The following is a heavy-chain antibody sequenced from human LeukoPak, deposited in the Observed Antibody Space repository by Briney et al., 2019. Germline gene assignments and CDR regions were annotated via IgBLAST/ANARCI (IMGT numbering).Heavy chain of an antibody. CDR1: GDSVSRNSVA. D-gene: IGHD3-10*01. CDR2: TYYRSKWYK. Sequence: SQTLSLTCAISGDSVSRNSVAWNWIRQSPSRGLEWLGRTYYRSKWYKEYAASVRSRITISPDTSNIPFSLQLNSVTPEDTAVYYCARVEYFGSGSYRFDPWGQGTLVAVSS. V-gene: IGHV6-1*01. CDR3: ARVEYFGSGSYRFDP. J-gene: IGHJ5*02.